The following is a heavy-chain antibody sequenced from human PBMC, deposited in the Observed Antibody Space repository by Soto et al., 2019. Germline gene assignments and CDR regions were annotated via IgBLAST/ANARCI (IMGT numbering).Heavy chain of an antibody. CDR3: ATLWGQD. Sequence: SETLSLTCSVSGGSISSSSYYWGWIRQPPGKGLEWIGRIYYSGSTYYNPSLKSRVTISVDTSKNQFSLKLSSVTAADTAVYYCATLWGQDWGQGTLVTVSS. V-gene: IGHV4-39*01. D-gene: IGHD3-10*01. J-gene: IGHJ4*02. CDR2: IYYSGST. CDR1: GGSISSSSYY.